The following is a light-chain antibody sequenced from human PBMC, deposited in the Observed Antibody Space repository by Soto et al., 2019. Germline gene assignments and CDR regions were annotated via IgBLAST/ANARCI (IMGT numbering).Light chain of an antibody. CDR2: DTA. CDR3: QSFDTSLSGVV. CDR1: SSNIGAGYD. J-gene: IGLJ2*01. Sequence: QSVLTQPPSVSGAPGQRLTISCSGTSSNIGAGYDVHWYHQLPGGAPKLLIYDTANRPSGVPDRFSGSKSGTSASLAISGLQTDDEGDYYCQSFDTSLSGVVFGGGTQLTVL. V-gene: IGLV1-40*01.